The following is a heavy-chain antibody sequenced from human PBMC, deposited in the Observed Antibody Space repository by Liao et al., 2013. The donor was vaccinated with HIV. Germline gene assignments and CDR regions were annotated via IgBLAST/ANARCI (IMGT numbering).Heavy chain of an antibody. CDR1: DDSFSSYY. CDR2: ISTTEST. V-gene: IGHV4-59*10. J-gene: IGHJ3*02. CDR3: ARGRGTSAFDI. D-gene: IGHD1-1*01. Sequence: QVQLQQWGAGLLKPSETLSLTCSVSDDSFSSYYWSWIRQPAGKGLEWIGRISTTESTDYNPSLQSRVTMSIDTSKNQFSLRLSSVTAADTAVYYCARGRGTSAFDIWGQGTMVTVSS.